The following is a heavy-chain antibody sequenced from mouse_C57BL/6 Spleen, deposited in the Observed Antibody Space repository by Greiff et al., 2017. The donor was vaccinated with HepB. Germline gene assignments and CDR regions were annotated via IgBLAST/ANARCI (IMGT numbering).Heavy chain of an antibody. V-gene: IGHV3-6*01. Sequence: EVQRVESGPGLVKPSQSLSLTCSVTGYSITSGYYWNWIRQFPGNKLEWMGYISYDGSNNYNPSLKNRISITRDTSKNQFFLKLNSVTTEDTATYYCARERAITPGFAYWGQGTLVTVSA. CDR2: ISYDGSN. CDR3: ARERAITPGFAY. CDR1: GYSITSGYY. J-gene: IGHJ3*01. D-gene: IGHD1-1*01.